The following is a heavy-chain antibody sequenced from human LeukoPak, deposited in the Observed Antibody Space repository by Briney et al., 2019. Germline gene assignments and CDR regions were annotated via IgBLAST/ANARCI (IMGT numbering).Heavy chain of an antibody. CDR2: ISGSGSST. D-gene: IGHD6-19*01. Sequence: GGSLRLSCEASGFTFSSYAMNWVRQAPGKGLEWVSSISGSGSSTNYEDSVKGRFTISRDNAKNSLYLQMNSLRAEDTAVYYCASIGQWLGYGMDVWGQGTTVTVSS. J-gene: IGHJ6*02. CDR1: GFTFSSYA. V-gene: IGHV3-23*01. CDR3: ASIGQWLGYGMDV.